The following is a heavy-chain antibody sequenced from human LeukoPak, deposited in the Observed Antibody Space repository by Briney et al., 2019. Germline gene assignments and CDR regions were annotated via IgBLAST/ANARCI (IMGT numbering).Heavy chain of an antibody. CDR1: GGPMTSYY. CDR2: IYYTGDT. CDR3: ARGGWYIDY. J-gene: IGHJ4*02. Sequence: PSETLSLTCSVSGGPMTSYYWSWFRQPPGKGLEYIGYIYYTGDTNYSPSLQSRVTISVDTSRNQFSLRLSSVTAADTAVYYCARGGWYIDYWGQGTLVTVSS. V-gene: IGHV4-59*01.